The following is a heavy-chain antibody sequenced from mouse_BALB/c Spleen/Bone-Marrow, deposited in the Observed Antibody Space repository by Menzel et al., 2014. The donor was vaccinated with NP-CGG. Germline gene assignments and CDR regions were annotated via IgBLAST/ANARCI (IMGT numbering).Heavy chain of an antibody. J-gene: IGHJ4*01. D-gene: IGHD2-3*01. CDR2: IHPRSGGT. CDR1: GYTFTDYE. V-gene: IGHV1-15*01. CDR3: TRDGDGYYPYPLDN. Sequence: QVQLKESGAELVRPGASVKLSCKALGYTFTDYEIHWVKQTPVHGLEWIGAIHPRSGGTAYNQKFKGKATLTADKSSSIAYMELSSLTSEDSAVYYRTRDGDGYYPYPLDNWGQGTSVTVSS.